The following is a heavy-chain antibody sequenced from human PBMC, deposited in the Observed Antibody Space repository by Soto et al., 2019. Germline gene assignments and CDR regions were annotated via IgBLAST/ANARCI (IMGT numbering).Heavy chain of an antibody. J-gene: IGHJ5*02. V-gene: IGHV1-3*04. CDR1: GYTFTHYA. Sequence: QVQLVQSGAEVKKPGASVNVSCTASGYTFTHYAIHWVRHAPGQRLEWMGFINTSSGNTKYSQTFQGRLTFTKDTSTSTAYMDLSSLRSEDTPIYYCARGLAADGAWGQGTLVTVSS. CDR3: ARGLAADGA. D-gene: IGHD6-13*01. CDR2: INTSSGNT.